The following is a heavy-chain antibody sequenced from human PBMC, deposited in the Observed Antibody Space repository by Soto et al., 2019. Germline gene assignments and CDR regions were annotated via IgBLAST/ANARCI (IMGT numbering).Heavy chain of an antibody. V-gene: IGHV3-15*07. J-gene: IGHJ6*02. Sequence: GGSLRLSCAASGFTFSNAWMNWVRQAPGKGLEWVGRIKSKTDGGTTDYAAPVKGRFTISRDDSKNTLYLQMNSLKTEDTAVYYCTTLGPYYDILTGFSSDYYYGMDVWGQGTTVTVSS. D-gene: IGHD3-9*01. CDR2: IKSKTDGGTT. CDR3: TTLGPYYDILTGFSSDYYYGMDV. CDR1: GFTFSNAW.